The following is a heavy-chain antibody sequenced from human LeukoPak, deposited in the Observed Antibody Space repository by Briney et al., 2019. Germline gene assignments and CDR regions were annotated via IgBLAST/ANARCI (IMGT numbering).Heavy chain of an antibody. CDR1: GFTVSSNY. CDR2: IYSGGST. J-gene: IGHJ4*02. D-gene: IGHD6-13*01. Sequence: GGSLRLSCAASGFTVSSNYMSWVRQAPGKGLEWVSVIYSGGSTYYADSVKGRFTISRDNSKNTLYLQMNSLRADDTAVYYCARETGYSTSWYAYYFDYWGQGTLVTVAS. CDR3: ARETGYSTSWYAYYFDY. V-gene: IGHV3-53*01.